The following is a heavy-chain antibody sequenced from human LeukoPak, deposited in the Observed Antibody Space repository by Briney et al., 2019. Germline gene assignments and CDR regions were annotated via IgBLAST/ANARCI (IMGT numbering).Heavy chain of an antibody. V-gene: IGHV1-2*02. CDR3: VPSANYYHFDY. D-gene: IGHD4/OR15-4a*01. J-gene: IGHJ4*02. CDR1: GYTFTNYY. CDR2: INPKSGGT. Sequence: GASVKVSCKTSGYTFTNYYMHWVRQGPGLGFEWLGWINPKSGGTSYPQKFQGRLTMTRDTSISTAYMELSRLGSDDTAVYYCVPSANYYHFDYWGQGTLVTVSS.